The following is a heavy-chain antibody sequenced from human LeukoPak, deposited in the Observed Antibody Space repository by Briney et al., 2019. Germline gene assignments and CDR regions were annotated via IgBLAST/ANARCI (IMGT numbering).Heavy chain of an antibody. Sequence: GGSLRLSCAASGFTFSSYGMHWVRQAPGKGLEWVAVISYDGSNKYYADSVKGRFTISRDNSKNTLYLQMNSLRAEDTAVYYCAKDLSGSYSYYFDYWGQGTLVTVSS. CDR2: ISYDGSNK. CDR3: AKDLSGSYSYYFDY. J-gene: IGHJ4*02. CDR1: GFTFSSYG. V-gene: IGHV3-30*18. D-gene: IGHD1-26*01.